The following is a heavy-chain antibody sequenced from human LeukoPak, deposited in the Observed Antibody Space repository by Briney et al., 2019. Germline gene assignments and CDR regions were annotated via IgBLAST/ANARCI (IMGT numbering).Heavy chain of an antibody. J-gene: IGHJ4*02. V-gene: IGHV3-30-3*01. D-gene: IGHD3-9*01. Sequence: PGGSLRLSCAASGFTFSTYSMHWVRQAPGKGLEWVAVIAYDGSNIYYADSVKGRFTISRDNSKNTLYLQMNSLRAEDTAVYYCARDFDGGVDYWGQGTLVTVSS. CDR2: IAYDGSNI. CDR1: GFTFSTYS. CDR3: ARDFDGGVDY.